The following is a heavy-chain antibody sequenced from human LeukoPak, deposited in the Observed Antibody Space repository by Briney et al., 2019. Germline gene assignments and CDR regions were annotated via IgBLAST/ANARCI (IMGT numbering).Heavy chain of an antibody. J-gene: IGHJ2*01. Sequence: ASVKVSCKASGYTFTGYYMHWVRQAPGQGLEWMGWINPNSGGTNYAQKFQGWVTMTRDTSISTAYMELSRLRSDGTAVYYCARDAGGYDILTGYFDLWGRGTLVTVSS. D-gene: IGHD3-9*01. CDR2: INPNSGGT. V-gene: IGHV1-2*04. CDR1: GYTFTGYY. CDR3: ARDAGGYDILTGYFDL.